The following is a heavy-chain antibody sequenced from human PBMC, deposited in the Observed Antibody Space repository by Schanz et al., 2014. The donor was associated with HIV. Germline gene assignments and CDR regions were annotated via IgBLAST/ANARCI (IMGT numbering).Heavy chain of an antibody. V-gene: IGHV3-23*01. CDR1: GFTFTNHA. D-gene: IGHD1-26*01. Sequence: DVQLLDSGGGLVQPGGSLTLSCAASGFTFTNHALSWVRQAPGRGLEWVSTVIGSGVRTIYADSVKGRFTISRDNSKNTLSLHMNSLRVEDTAVYYCAKAKGSYSATTFYFDFWGQGTLVTVSS. CDR2: VIGSGVRT. J-gene: IGHJ4*02. CDR3: AKAKGSYSATTFYFDF.